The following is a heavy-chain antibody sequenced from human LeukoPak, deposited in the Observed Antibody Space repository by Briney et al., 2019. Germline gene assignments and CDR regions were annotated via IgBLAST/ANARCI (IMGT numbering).Heavy chain of an antibody. J-gene: IGHJ6*02. CDR2: IWHDGSNK. D-gene: IGHD3-3*01. CDR1: GFTFSSYG. Sequence: GGSLRLSCAASGFTFSSYGMHWVRQAPGKGLEWVAVIWHDGSNKYYADSVKGRFTISRDNSKNTLYLQMNSLRAEDTAVYYCAKDMGFWSGYYYYGMDVWGQGTTVTVSS. CDR3: AKDMGFWSGYYYYGMDV. V-gene: IGHV3-30*02.